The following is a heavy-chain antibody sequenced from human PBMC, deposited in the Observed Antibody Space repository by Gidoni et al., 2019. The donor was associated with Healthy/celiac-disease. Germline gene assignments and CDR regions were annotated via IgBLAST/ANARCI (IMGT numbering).Heavy chain of an antibody. CDR1: GCTFSNAW. CDR3: TTGGNSPFDC. D-gene: IGHD2-21*02. J-gene: IGHJ4*02. V-gene: IGHV3-15*01. Sequence: EGQVVESGGGLVMPGGSLRRYCAASGCTFSNAWMSWVRQAPGKGLEWVGRIKSQTDGGTTDCAAPVKGRFTISRDDSTNTLYLQMNSLKTEATAVYSCTTGGNSPFDCWSQRTLLTVSS. CDR2: IKSQTDGGTT.